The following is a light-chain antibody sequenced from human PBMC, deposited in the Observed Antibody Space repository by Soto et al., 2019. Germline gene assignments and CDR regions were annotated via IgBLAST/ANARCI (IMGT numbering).Light chain of an antibody. CDR3: QQYDNLPLT. CDR1: QDITNS. Sequence: DIQMTQSPSSLSASVGDRVTITCQASQDITNSLNWYQQKPGKAPKVLIYGDSILETGVPSRFSGSGFETDFTFTISSPQPEDVATYYCQQYDNLPLTFGPGTTVDIE. J-gene: IGKJ3*01. CDR2: GDS. V-gene: IGKV1-33*01.